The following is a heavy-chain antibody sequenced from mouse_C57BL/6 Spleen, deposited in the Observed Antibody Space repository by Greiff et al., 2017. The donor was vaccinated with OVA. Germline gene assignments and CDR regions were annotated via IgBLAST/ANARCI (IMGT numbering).Heavy chain of an antibody. CDR1: GYAFTNYL. Sequence: VKLMESGAELVRPGTSVKVSCKASGYAFTNYLIEWVKQRPGQGLEWIGVINPGSGGTNYNEKFKGKATLTADKSSSTAYMQLSSLTSEDSAVYFCARSGYDYDDGDYWGQGTTLTVSS. J-gene: IGHJ2*01. D-gene: IGHD2-4*01. CDR2: INPGSGGT. V-gene: IGHV1-54*01. CDR3: ARSGYDYDDGDY.